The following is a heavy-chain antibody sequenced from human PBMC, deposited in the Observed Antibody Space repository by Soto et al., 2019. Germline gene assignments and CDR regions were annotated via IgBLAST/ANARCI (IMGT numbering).Heavy chain of an antibody. D-gene: IGHD3-10*01. J-gene: IGHJ4*02. CDR1: GYTFTSYD. CDR2: LNPNGGNT. Sequence: QVQLVQSGAEVKKPGASVKVSCKASGYTFTSYDINWVRQATGQGLEWMGWLNPNGGNTGYAQKFQGRVTMTRNTSISTAYMELSSLRSEDTAVYYCARLFGGYYYGSGSYSGFDYWGQGTLVTVSS. CDR3: ARLFGGYYYGSGSYSGFDY. V-gene: IGHV1-8*01.